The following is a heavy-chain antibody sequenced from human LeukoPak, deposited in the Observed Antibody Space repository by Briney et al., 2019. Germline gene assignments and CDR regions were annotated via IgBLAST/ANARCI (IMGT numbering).Heavy chain of an antibody. CDR1: GGTFSSYA. J-gene: IGHJ1*01. CDR2: IIPIFDTA. CDR3: ARGSITMVRGVQKEYFQH. V-gene: IGHV1-69*13. Sequence: GASVKVSCKASGGTFSSYAISWVRQAPGQGLEWMGGIIPIFDTANYAQKFQGRVTITADESTSTAYMELSSLRSEDTAVYYCARGSITMVRGVQKEYFQHWGQGTLVTVSS. D-gene: IGHD3-10*01.